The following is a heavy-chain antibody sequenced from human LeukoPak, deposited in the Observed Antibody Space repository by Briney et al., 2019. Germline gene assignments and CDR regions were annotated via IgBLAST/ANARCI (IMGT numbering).Heavy chain of an antibody. CDR2: IYYSGST. Sequence: PSETLSLTCTVSGGSISSSSYYWGWIRQPPGKGLEWIGYIYYSGSTNYNPSLKSRVTISVDTSKNQFSLKLSSVTAADTAVYYCARGIAAAVPAWRPLPNYVGMDVWGQGTTVTVSS. D-gene: IGHD6-13*01. CDR1: GGSISSSSYY. V-gene: IGHV4-61*05. CDR3: ARGIAAAVPAWRPLPNYVGMDV. J-gene: IGHJ6*02.